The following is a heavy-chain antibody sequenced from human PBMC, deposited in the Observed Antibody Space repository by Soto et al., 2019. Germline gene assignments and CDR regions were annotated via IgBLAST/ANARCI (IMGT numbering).Heavy chain of an antibody. D-gene: IGHD2-15*01. V-gene: IGHV3-30-3*01. CDR1: GFTFSNYA. J-gene: IGHJ6*02. CDR3: ARAGCDGGTCYTLVGLRYGMDV. Sequence: QVQLVESGGGVVQPGRSLRLSCAASGFTFSNYAMYWVRQAPGKVLEWVAVRSYDGNNKYYADCVKGRFTISRDNAKNTLYLQMNGLRAEDTAVYYCARAGCDGGTCYTLVGLRYGMDVWGQGTTVTVSS. CDR2: RSYDGNNK.